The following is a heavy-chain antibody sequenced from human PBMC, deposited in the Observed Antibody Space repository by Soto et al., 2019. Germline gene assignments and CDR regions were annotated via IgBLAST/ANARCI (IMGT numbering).Heavy chain of an antibody. D-gene: IGHD4-17*01. V-gene: IGHV1-3*04. Sequence: GASVKVSCKASGYTFTGYYMHWVRQAPGQRLECMGGINTSNGTTEYSQNFQGRVTMTRDTSASTAYMELSSLRSEDTAAYYCARDTDLTLVTTLDYWGQGTPVTVSS. CDR2: INTSNGTT. CDR3: ARDTDLTLVTTLDY. CDR1: GYTFTGYY. J-gene: IGHJ4*02.